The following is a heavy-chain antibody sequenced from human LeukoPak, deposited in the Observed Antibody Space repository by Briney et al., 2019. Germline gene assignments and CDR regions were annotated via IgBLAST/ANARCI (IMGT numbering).Heavy chain of an antibody. Sequence: GGSLRLSCAASGFTFSSSAMSWVRQAPGKGLEWVSAISNNGGYTYYADSVQGRFTISRDNSKNTLYLQMNSLRAEDTAVYYCAKSKLKDFFEDWGQGTLVTVSS. CDR1: GFTFSSSA. V-gene: IGHV3-23*01. D-gene: IGHD1-26*01. J-gene: IGHJ4*02. CDR3: AKSKLKDFFED. CDR2: ISNNGGYT.